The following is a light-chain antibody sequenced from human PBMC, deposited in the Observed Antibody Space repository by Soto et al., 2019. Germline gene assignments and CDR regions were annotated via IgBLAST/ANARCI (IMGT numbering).Light chain of an antibody. CDR2: GAS. V-gene: IGKV3-20*01. CDR1: QSVSSSY. Sequence: EIVLTQSPGTLSLSPGERATLSCRASQSVSSSYLAWYQQKPGQAPRLLIFGASRRATGIPDRFSGSGSGTNFTLTISRLEPEDFATYYCQQSYSAPFTFGPGTRVDIK. J-gene: IGKJ3*01. CDR3: QQSYSAPFT.